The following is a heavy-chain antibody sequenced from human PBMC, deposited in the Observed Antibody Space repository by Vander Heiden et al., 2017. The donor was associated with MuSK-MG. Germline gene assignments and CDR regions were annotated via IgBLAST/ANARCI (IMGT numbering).Heavy chain of an antibody. V-gene: IGHV1-46*03. CDR3: ARAPLGYSSGWYPPGDY. J-gene: IGHJ4*02. CDR2: INPSGGST. CDR1: GYTFTSYY. Sequence: QVQLVLSGAEVKKPGASVKVYCKASGYTFTSYYMHWVRQAPGQGLEWMGIINPSGGSTSYAQKFQGRVTMTRDTSTSTVYMELSSLRSEDTAVYYCARAPLGYSSGWYPPGDYWGQGTLVTVSS. D-gene: IGHD6-19*01.